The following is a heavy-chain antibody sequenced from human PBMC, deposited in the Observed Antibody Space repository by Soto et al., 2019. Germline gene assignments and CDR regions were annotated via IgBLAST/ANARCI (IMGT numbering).Heavy chain of an antibody. CDR1: GYTFTGYY. V-gene: IGHV1-2*04. Sequence: ASVKVSCKASGYTFTGYYIHWVRQAPGQGLEWIGWINPNSGGTNYAQKFQGWVTMTRDTSISTAYMELSRLRSDDTAVYYCARDYYGSGSYTIYYYYGMDVWGQGTTVTVSS. CDR2: INPNSGGT. J-gene: IGHJ6*02. CDR3: ARDYYGSGSYTIYYYYGMDV. D-gene: IGHD3-10*01.